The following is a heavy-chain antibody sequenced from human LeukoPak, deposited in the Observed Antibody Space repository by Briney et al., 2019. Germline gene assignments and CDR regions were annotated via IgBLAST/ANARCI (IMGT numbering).Heavy chain of an antibody. CDR3: ARQDGIAAAGASYY. D-gene: IGHD6-13*01. CDR1: GGSISSSSYY. Sequence: SETLSLTCTVSGGSISSSSYYWGWIRQPPGKGLEWIGSIYYSGSTYYNPSLKSRVTISVDTSKNQFSLKLSSVTAADTAVYYCARQDGIAAAGASYYWGQGTLVTVSS. V-gene: IGHV4-39*01. J-gene: IGHJ4*02. CDR2: IYYSGST.